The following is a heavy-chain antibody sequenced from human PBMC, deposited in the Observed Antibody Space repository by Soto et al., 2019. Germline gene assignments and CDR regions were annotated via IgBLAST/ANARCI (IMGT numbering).Heavy chain of an antibody. CDR2: INWNGGST. CDR1: GFTFDDYG. D-gene: IGHD3-10*01. J-gene: IGHJ5*02. CDR3: ARVVTMARGNWFDP. V-gene: IGHV3-20*01. Sequence: GGSLRLSCAASGFTFDDYGMSWVRQAPGKGLEWVSGINWNGGSTGYADSVKGRFTISRDNAKNSLYLQMNSLRAEDTALYHCARVVTMARGNWFDPWGQGTLVTVSS.